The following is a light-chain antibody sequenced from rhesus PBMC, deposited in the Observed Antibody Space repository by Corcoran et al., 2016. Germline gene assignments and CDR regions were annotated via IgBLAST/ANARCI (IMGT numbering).Light chain of an antibody. CDR2: KAS. CDR1: QGISSH. V-gene: IGKV1-25*01. J-gene: IGKJ3*01. Sequence: DIQMTQSPSSLSAPVGDTVTITCRSSQGISSHLAWFPQKPGKAPKLLIYKASTLQSGVPSRFSGSGSGTDFTLAIRSVPPEDFATYSCRQHNGNPLAFDPGTKLDI. CDR3: RQHNGNPLA.